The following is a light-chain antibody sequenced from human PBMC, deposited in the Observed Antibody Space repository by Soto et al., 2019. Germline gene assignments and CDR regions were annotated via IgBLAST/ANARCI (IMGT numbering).Light chain of an antibody. Sequence: DIPMNQSPTSLSASFGDRVTITCRASQTLDTYLSWYQQRPGKAPKFLIYSASSLQRGVPSRFSGSGSGTDFSLTINSLQPEDFATYFCQQSFSVPITFGQGTRLEI. V-gene: IGKV1-39*01. J-gene: IGKJ5*01. CDR2: SAS. CDR1: QTLDTY. CDR3: QQSFSVPIT.